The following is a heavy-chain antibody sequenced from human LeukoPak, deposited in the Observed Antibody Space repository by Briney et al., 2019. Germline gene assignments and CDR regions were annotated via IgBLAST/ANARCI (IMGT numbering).Heavy chain of an antibody. Sequence: GGSLRLSCAASGFTFSSYGMSWVRQAPGKGLEWVSVISGSGGSTYYADSVKGRFTISRDNAKNSLYLQMNNLRAEDTAVYYCARGKTSSGGLKWNLSRTRGVYFDYWGQGTLVTVSS. V-gene: IGHV3-23*01. CDR1: GFTFSSYG. D-gene: IGHD1-1*01. J-gene: IGHJ4*02. CDR3: ARGKTSSGGLKWNLSRTRGVYFDY. CDR2: ISGSGGST.